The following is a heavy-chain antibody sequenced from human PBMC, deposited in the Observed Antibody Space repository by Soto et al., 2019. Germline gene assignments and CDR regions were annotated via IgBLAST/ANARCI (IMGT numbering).Heavy chain of an antibody. CDR1: GGSISPYY. D-gene: IGHD6-13*01. CDR2: VYYSGNT. CDR3: ARKGAAASYAHYYMDV. J-gene: IGHJ6*03. V-gene: IGHV4-59*01. Sequence: SEPLSVTCTVAGGSISPYYGSWIRQTPGKGLEWIGYVYYSGNTNYNPSLESRVTISVDTSRNRFSLNLTSATAADTAVYYCARKGAAASYAHYYMDVWGRGTAVTVSS.